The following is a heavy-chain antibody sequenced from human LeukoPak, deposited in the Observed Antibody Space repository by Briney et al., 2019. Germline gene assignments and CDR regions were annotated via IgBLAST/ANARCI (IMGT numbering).Heavy chain of an antibody. J-gene: IGHJ4*02. Sequence: SETLSLTCTVSGGSISSYYWSWIRQPPGKGLEWIGYIYYSGSTHYNPSLKSRVTISVDTSKNQFPLKLSPVTAADTAVYYCARARGGWEIDYWGQGTLVTVSS. CDR3: ARARGGWEIDY. CDR2: IYYSGST. V-gene: IGHV4-59*08. CDR1: GGSISSYY. D-gene: IGHD6-19*01.